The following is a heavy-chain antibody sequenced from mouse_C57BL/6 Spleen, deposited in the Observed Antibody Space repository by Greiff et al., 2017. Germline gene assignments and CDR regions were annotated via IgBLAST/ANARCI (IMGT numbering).Heavy chain of an antibody. CDR2: LYPGSGIT. Sequence: QVQLQQSGAELVRPGASVKLSCKASGYTFTDYYINWVKQRPGQGLEWIERLYPGSGITYYNGKFKGKATLTAEKSSSTAYMQLSSLTSEDSAVYFCARDYYGSSYFDYWGQGTTLTVSS. D-gene: IGHD1-1*01. V-gene: IGHV1-76*01. CDR3: ARDYYGSSYFDY. CDR1: GYTFTDYY. J-gene: IGHJ2*01.